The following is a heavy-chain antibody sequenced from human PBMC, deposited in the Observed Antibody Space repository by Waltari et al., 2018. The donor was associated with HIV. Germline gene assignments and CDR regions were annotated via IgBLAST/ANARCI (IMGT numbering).Heavy chain of an antibody. D-gene: IGHD4-17*01. CDR2: IYYSGST. CDR1: VAPISTSSYY. J-gene: IGHJ5*02. V-gene: IGHV4-39*01. CDR3: ASSTVTTGFWFDP. Sequence: QLQLQESGPGLVKPSETLSLTCTVSVAPISTSSYYWGWIRQPPGKGLEWIGSIYYSGSTYYNPSLKSRVTISVDTSKNQFSLKLSSVTAADTAVYYCASSTVTTGFWFDPWGQGTLVTVSS.